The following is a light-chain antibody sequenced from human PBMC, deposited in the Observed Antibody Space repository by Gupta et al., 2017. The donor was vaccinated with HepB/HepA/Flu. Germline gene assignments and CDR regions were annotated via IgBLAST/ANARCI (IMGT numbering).Light chain of an antibody. CDR1: SNDFGDFNY. CDR3: SSFTYTTTLVV. CDR2: DVS. V-gene: IGLV2-14*03. J-gene: IGLJ2*01. Sequence: QSALTQPASVSGSPGQSITISCTATSNDFGDFNYVSWYQQHPGKAPKLFISDVSNRPSGVSNRFSGSKSGNTASLTISGLQAEDEADYYCSSFTYTTTLVVFGGGTRLTVL.